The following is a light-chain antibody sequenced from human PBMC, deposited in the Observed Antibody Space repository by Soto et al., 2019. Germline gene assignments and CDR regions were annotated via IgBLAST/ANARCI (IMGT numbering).Light chain of an antibody. V-gene: IGKV1-5*03. CDR3: QHYNSYSEA. Sequence: DIQMTQCPATLSGALGDRFTITFLASQTISSWLAWYQQKPGKAPKLLIYKASTLKSGVPSRFSGSGSGTEFTLTISSLQPDDFATYYCQHYNSYSEAFGQGTKVDIK. CDR2: KAS. J-gene: IGKJ1*01. CDR1: QTISSW.